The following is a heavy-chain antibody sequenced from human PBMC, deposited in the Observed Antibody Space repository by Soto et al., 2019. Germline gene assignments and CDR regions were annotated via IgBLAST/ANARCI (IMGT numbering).Heavy chain of an antibody. CDR3: ASSGYYDSSGYYY. J-gene: IGHJ4*02. CDR2: ISYDGSNK. D-gene: IGHD3-22*01. Sequence: GESLKISCAASGFTFSSYAMHWVRQAPGKGLEWVAVISYDGSNKYYADSVKGRFTISRDNSKNTLYLQMNSLRAEDTAVYYCASSGYYDSSGYYYWGQGTLVTVSS. CDR1: GFTFSSYA. V-gene: IGHV3-30*04.